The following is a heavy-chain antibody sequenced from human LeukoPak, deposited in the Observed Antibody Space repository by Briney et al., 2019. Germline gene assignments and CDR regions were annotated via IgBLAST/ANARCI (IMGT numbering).Heavy chain of an antibody. V-gene: IGHV3-23*01. CDR1: GFTFSSYA. CDR2: VSGGGVTT. D-gene: IGHD6-19*01. CDR3: PKQSYASGWNPFDY. Sequence: GGSLRLSCAASGFTFSSYAMSWVRQAPGKGLEWVSTVSGGGVTTYYADSAKGRFTNPRDNSKNTLYLQMNSLTAEDTAVYYCPKQSYASGWNPFDYWGQGILVTVSS. J-gene: IGHJ4*02.